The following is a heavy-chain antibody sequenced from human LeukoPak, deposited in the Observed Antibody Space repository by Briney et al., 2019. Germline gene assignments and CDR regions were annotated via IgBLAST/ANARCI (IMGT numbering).Heavy chain of an antibody. CDR2: INSDGSTT. J-gene: IGHJ4*02. D-gene: IGHD3-10*01. CDR1: GFTFTSYW. V-gene: IGHV3-74*01. Sequence: GGSLRLSCAASGFTFTSYWMHWVRQVPGKGLLYISSINSDGSTTRYADSVKGRFTISRDNSKNTLYLQMNSLRAEDTAVYYCAKAQGWFGELLFQLDYWGQGTLVTVSS. CDR3: AKAQGWFGELLFQLDY.